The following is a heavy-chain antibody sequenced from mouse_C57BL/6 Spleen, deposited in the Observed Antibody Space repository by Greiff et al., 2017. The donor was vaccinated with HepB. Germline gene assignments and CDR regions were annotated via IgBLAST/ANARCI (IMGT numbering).Heavy chain of an antibody. Sequence: EVQLVESGGGLVQSGRSLRLSCATSGFTFSDFYMEWVRQAPGKGLEWIAASRNKANDYTTEYSASVKGRFIVSRDTSQSILYLQMNALRAEDTAIYYCARDPFYYGSSYPRFAYWGQGTLVTVSA. CDR1: GFTFSDFY. CDR2: SRNKANDYTT. CDR3: ARDPFYYGSSYPRFAY. D-gene: IGHD1-1*01. J-gene: IGHJ3*01. V-gene: IGHV7-1*01.